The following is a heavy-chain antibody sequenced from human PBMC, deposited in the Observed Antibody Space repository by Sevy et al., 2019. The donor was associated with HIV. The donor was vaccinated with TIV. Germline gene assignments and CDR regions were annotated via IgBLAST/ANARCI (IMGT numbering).Heavy chain of an antibody. CDR1: GFTFSGSA. J-gene: IGHJ4*02. D-gene: IGHD2-15*01. CDR3: TSSMDPWWLNFDY. CDR2: IRSKANSYAT. V-gene: IGHV3-73*01. Sequence: GGSLRLSCAASGFTFSGSAMHWVSQASGKGLEWVGRIRSKANSYATAYAASVKGRFTISRDDSKNTAYLQMNSLKTEDTAVYYCTSSMDPWWLNFDYWGQGTLVTVSS.